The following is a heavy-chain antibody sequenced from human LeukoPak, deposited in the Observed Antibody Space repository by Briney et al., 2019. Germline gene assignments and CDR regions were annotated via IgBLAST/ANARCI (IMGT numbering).Heavy chain of an antibody. CDR2: IYYSGST. J-gene: IGHJ4*02. V-gene: IGHV4-59*01. CDR1: GGSISSNY. D-gene: IGHD6-13*01. CDR3: ARDRYTALAAGTWDY. Sequence: SETLSLTCTVFGGSISSNYWSWIRQPPGKGLEWIGYIYYSGSTNYNPSLKSRVTISVDTSKNQLSLKLNSVTAADTAVYYCARDRYTALAAGTWDYWGQGTLVTVSS.